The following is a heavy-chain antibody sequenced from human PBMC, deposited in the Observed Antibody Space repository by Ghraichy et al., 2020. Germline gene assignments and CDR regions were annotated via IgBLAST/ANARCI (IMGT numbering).Heavy chain of an antibody. CDR1: GFTFSSYA. Sequence: GGSLRLSCAASGFTFSSYAMHWVRQAPGKGLEWVAVISYDGSNKYYADSVKGRFTISRDNSKNTLYLQMNSLRAEDTAVYYCARGPSYGPFDPWGQGTLVTVSS. V-gene: IGHV3-30*04. CDR3: ARGPSYGPFDP. CDR2: ISYDGSNK. D-gene: IGHD4-17*01. J-gene: IGHJ5*02.